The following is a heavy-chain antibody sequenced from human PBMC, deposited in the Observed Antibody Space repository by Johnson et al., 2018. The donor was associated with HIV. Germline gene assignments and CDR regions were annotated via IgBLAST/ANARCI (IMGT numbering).Heavy chain of an antibody. V-gene: IGHV3-53*01. CDR2: IYSGGSI. CDR1: GFLVSSNY. D-gene: IGHD2-21*02. Sequence: VQLVESGGGLIQPGGSLRLSCAASGFLVSSNYMSWVRQAPGKGLEWVSVIYSGGSIYYADSVKGRLTISRDNSKNTLYLQMNSLRAEDTAVDYCARGGAYGGGDCNAFDIWGQGTMVTVCS. J-gene: IGHJ3*02. CDR3: ARGGAYGGGDCNAFDI.